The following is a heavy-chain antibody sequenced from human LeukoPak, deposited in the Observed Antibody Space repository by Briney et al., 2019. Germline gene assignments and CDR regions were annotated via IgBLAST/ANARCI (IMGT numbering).Heavy chain of an antibody. V-gene: IGHV1-69*06. CDR3: ASALRFLEWLNY. J-gene: IGHJ4*02. Sequence: ASVKVSCKASGYTFTGFYMHWVRPAPGQGHEWMGGIIPIFGTANYAQKFQGRVTITADKSTSTAYMELSSLRSEDTAVYYCASALRFLEWLNYWGQGTLVTVSS. CDR1: GYTFTGFY. CDR2: IIPIFGTA. D-gene: IGHD3-3*01.